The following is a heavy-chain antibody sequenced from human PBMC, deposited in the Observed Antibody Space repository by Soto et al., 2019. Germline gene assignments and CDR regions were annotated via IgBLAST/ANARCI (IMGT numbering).Heavy chain of an antibody. V-gene: IGHV1-69*13. CDR3: AGYYYDSTGYYRGAFDI. Sequence: SVKVSCKASGGTFSSYAITWVRQAPGQGLEWMGGIIPIFGTANYAQKFQGRVTITADESTSTAYMGLSSLRSEDTAVYYCAGYYYDSTGYYRGAFDIWGQGTMVTVSS. CDR1: GGTFSSYA. J-gene: IGHJ3*02. CDR2: IIPIFGTA. D-gene: IGHD3-22*01.